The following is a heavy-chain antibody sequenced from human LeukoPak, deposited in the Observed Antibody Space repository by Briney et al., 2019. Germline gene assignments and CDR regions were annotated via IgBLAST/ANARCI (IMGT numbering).Heavy chain of an antibody. CDR1: GFTFNSYS. J-gene: IGHJ4*02. Sequence: PGGSLRLSCAASGFTFNSYSMNWVRQAPGKGLEWVSYISSRSTSIYYADSVKGRFTISRDNAKNSLYLQMNSLRGEDTAVYYCARDQGVAAAGTSYFDYWGQGTLVTVSS. CDR3: ARDQGVAAAGTSYFDY. CDR2: ISSRSTSI. D-gene: IGHD6-13*01. V-gene: IGHV3-48*01.